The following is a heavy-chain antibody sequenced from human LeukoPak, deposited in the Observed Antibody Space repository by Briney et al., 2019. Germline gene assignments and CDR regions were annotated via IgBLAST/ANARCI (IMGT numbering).Heavy chain of an antibody. J-gene: IGHJ4*02. V-gene: IGHV2-5*02. Sequence: ESGPTLVNPTQTLTLTCTFSGFSLSTSGVGVGWIRQPPGKALEWLALIYWDDDKRYSPSLKSRLTITKDTSKNQVVLTMTNMDPVDTATYYCAHRQHNYYDRSGYYLFDYWGQGTLVTVSS. CDR3: AHRQHNYYDRSGYYLFDY. CDR2: IYWDDDK. CDR1: GFSLSTSGVG. D-gene: IGHD3-22*01.